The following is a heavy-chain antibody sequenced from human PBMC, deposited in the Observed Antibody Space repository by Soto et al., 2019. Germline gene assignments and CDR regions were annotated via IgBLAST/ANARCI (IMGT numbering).Heavy chain of an antibody. D-gene: IGHD3-9*01. CDR3: ARAGYDILTGYYTPLDY. CDR2: IIPIIGIA. Sequence: QVQLVQSGAEVKKPGSSVKVSCKASGGTFSSYTISWVRQAPGQGLEWMGRIIPIIGIANYAQKFQGRVTITADKSTSTAYMELSSLRAEDTAVYYCARAGYDILTGYYTPLDYWGQGTLVTVSS. CDR1: GGTFSSYT. V-gene: IGHV1-69*02. J-gene: IGHJ4*02.